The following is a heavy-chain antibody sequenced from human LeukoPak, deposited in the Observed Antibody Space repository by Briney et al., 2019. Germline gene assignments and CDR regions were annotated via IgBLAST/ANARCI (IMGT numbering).Heavy chain of an antibody. CDR3: TKNTGDFDV. CDR1: SLTFSHAW. D-gene: IGHD4-17*01. Sequence: PGGSLRLSCVFPSLTFSHAWMNWVRQAPGKGLEWVGRVKSVAEGGASEYGTPVKGRFTISRDDSKKTVYLQMHNLSTEDTALYYCTKNTGDFDVWGQGTMVIVSS. V-gene: IGHV3-15*07. CDR2: VKSVAEGGAS. J-gene: IGHJ3*01.